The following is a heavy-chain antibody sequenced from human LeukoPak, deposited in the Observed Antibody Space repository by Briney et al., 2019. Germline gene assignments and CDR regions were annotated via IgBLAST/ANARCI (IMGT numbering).Heavy chain of an antibody. D-gene: IGHD4-17*01. Sequence: GGSLRLSCAASGFTFNKFVMSWVRQAPGKGLEWVSAISGSGGSTYYADSVKGRFTISRDNSKNTLYLQMNSLRAEDTAVYYCANRGLHRVLDYWGQGTLVTVSS. V-gene: IGHV3-23*01. J-gene: IGHJ4*02. CDR1: GFTFNKFV. CDR3: ANRGLHRVLDY. CDR2: ISGSGGST.